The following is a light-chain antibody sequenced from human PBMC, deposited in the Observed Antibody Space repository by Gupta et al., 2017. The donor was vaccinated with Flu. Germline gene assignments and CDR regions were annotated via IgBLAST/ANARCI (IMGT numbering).Light chain of an antibody. J-gene: IGLJ1*01. Sequence: QSALTQPASVSGSPGQSITISCTCTSSDVGGYNSVSWYQHHPGKAPKLMIYDVNNWPSGVSDRFSGSKSGSTASLTISGLQAEDEAEYYCSSYTSSTTLVFGTGTKVNVL. CDR3: SSYTSSTTLV. V-gene: IGLV2-14*01. CDR1: SSDVGGYNS. CDR2: DVN.